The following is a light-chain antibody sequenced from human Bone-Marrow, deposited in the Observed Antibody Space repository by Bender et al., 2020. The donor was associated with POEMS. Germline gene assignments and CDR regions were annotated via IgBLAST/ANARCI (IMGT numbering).Light chain of an antibody. V-gene: IGLV3-1*01. J-gene: IGLJ2*01. CDR1: KLGNKY. Sequence: SYELIQPPSMSVSPGQTASITCSGDKLGNKYVCWYQQKPDQSPVLVIHKDKQRPSGIPERFSGSNSGNTATLTISGTQAMDEADYYCQAWDSSTVVFGGGTKLTVL. CDR3: QAWDSSTVV. CDR2: KDK.